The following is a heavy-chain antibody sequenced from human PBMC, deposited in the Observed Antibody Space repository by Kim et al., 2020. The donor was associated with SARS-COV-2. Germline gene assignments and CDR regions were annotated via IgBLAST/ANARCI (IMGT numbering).Heavy chain of an antibody. CDR2: IYYSGTT. CDR3: ARGNLGGTLRPHYYYFGMDV. Sequence: SETLSLTCSVYGGSVGSGNYYWTWVRLSPGKGLEWIGHIYYSGTTYYNESLKSRLIISRDTSKNQISLKLNSVTAADTATYYCARGNLGGTLRPHYYYFGMDVWGQGTTVTVSS. V-gene: IGHV4-30-4*08. D-gene: IGHD2-21*02. J-gene: IGHJ6*02. CDR1: GGSVGSGNYY.